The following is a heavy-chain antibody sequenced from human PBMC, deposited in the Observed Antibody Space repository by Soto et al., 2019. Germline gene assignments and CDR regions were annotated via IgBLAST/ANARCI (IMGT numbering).Heavy chain of an antibody. CDR2: ISSSSSYI. J-gene: IGHJ4*02. V-gene: IGHV3-21*01. CDR1: GFTFSSYS. D-gene: IGHD2-21*01. Sequence: GGSLRLSCAASGFTFSSYSMNWVRQAPGKGLEWVSSISSSSSYIYYADSAKGRFTISRDNAENSLYLHMNTLRADDTAVYYCARVASVISLDSWGQGTRVTVSS. CDR3: ARVASVISLDS.